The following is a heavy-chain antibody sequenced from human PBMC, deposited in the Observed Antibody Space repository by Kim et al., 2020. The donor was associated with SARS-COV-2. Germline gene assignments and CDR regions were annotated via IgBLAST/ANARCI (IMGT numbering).Heavy chain of an antibody. CDR2: IYYTGST. Sequence: SETLSLTCSLSGGSLSSYYWSWIRQPPGKGLEWLGYIYYTGSTNYNPSLKSRVTMSVDTSKNQFSLKLSFVTAADTAVYYCARLLGNRPGWFDPWGQGTLVTVSS. CDR1: GGSLSSYY. J-gene: IGHJ5*02. V-gene: IGHV4-59*01. CDR3: ARLLGNRPGWFDP.